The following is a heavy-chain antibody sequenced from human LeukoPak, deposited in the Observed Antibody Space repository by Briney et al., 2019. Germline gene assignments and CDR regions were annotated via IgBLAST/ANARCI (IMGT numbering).Heavy chain of an antibody. CDR2: FGPEDGET. Sequence: GASVKVSCKVSGYTLTELSMHWVRQAPGKGLEWMGGFGPEDGETIYAQKFQGRVTMTEDTSTDTAYMELSSLRSEDTAVYYCATATYYDSSDQAYYFDYWGQGTLVTVSS. D-gene: IGHD3-22*01. CDR3: ATATYYDSSDQAYYFDY. V-gene: IGHV1-24*01. CDR1: GYTLTELS. J-gene: IGHJ4*02.